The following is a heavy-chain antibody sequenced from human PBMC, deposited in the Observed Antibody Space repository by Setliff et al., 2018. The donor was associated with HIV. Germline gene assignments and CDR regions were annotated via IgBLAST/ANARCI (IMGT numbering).Heavy chain of an antibody. D-gene: IGHD3-10*01. CDR1: GDGISSWH. CDR2: AYYSGST. Sequence: PSETLSLTCTVSGDGISSWHWSWIRQPPGKALEWIGYAYYSGSTNYNPSLKSRVTISIDMSKNQFSLNLKSVTAADTAVYYCARDLSPYGSGDPYYYSGMDVWGQGTTVTVSS. J-gene: IGHJ6*02. CDR3: ARDLSPYGSGDPYYYSGMDV. V-gene: IGHV4-59*01.